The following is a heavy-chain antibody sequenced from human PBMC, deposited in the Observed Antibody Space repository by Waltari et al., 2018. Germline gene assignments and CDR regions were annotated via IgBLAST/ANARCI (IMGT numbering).Heavy chain of an antibody. J-gene: IGHJ5*02. D-gene: IGHD6-13*01. Sequence: QVQLVQSGAEVKKPGASVKVSCKVSGYTLTELSMHWVRQAPGKGLEWMGGFDPEDGETSYAQKFQGRVTMTEDTSTDTAYMELSSLRSEDTAVYYCATDIAAAGTGMGWFDPWGQGTLVTVSS. CDR2: FDPEDGET. CDR3: ATDIAAAGTGMGWFDP. V-gene: IGHV1-24*01. CDR1: GYTLTELS.